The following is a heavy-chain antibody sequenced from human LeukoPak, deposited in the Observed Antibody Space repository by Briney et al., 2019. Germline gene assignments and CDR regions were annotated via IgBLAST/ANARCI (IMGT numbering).Heavy chain of an antibody. V-gene: IGHV4-31*03. J-gene: IGHJ6*02. CDR2: IYYSGST. CDR1: GGSISSGGYY. D-gene: IGHD4-11*01. Sequence: SETLSLTCTVSGGSISSGGYYRSWIRQHPGKGLEWIGYIYYSGSTYYNPSLKSRVTISVDTSKNQFSLKLSSVTAADTAVYYCARAVTTYSYYYYGMDVWGQGTTVTVSS. CDR3: ARAVTTYSYYYYGMDV.